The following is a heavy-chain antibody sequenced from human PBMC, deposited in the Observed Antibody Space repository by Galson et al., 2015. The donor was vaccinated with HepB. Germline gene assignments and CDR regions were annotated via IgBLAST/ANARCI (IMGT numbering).Heavy chain of an antibody. CDR2: ISGSGDST. D-gene: IGHD5-24*01. J-gene: IGHJ4*02. CDR3: AKERLQFDY. Sequence: SLRLSCAASGFTFGDYAMSWVRQAPGKGLEWVSSISGSGDSTDYADSVKSRFTISRDNSKNTLYLQMNSLRAEDAALYYCAKERLQFDYWGQGTLVTVSS. CDR1: GFTFGDYA. V-gene: IGHV3-23*01.